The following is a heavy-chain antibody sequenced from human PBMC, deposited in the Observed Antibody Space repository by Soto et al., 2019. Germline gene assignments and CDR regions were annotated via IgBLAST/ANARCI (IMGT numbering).Heavy chain of an antibody. CDR3: ARDHGYCSSTSCHYYYGMDV. CDR1: GYIFTGYH. J-gene: IGHJ6*02. V-gene: IGHV1-2*02. CDR2: INPNSGGT. Sequence: ASVKVSCKASGYIFTGYHMHWVRQAPGQGLEWMGWINPNSGGTKYAQKLQGRVTMTTDTSTSTAHMELRSLRSDDTAVYYCARDHGYCSSTSCHYYYGMDVWGQGTTVTVSS. D-gene: IGHD2-2*03.